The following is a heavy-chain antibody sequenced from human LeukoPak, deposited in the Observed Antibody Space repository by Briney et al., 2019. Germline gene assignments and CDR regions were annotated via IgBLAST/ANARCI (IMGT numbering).Heavy chain of an antibody. Sequence: SEPLSLTCAVSGGSISSGDFPWRWIRQPPGRGLGWIGYIFHTGHTSYSPSLKSRVTISVDMSKNQLSLRLTSVTAADTAVYYCARGFYGAGSHFDYWGQGTLVTVSS. V-gene: IGHV4-30-2*01. CDR1: GGSISSGDFP. J-gene: IGHJ4*02. CDR2: IFHTGHT. CDR3: ARGFYGAGSHFDY. D-gene: IGHD3-10*01.